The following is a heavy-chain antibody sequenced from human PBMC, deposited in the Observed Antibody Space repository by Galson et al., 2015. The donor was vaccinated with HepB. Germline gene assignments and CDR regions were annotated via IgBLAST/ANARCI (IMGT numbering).Heavy chain of an antibody. CDR2: IYYSGST. Sequence: ETLSLTCTVSGGSISSYYWSWIRQPPGKGLEWIGYIYYSGSTNYNPSLKSRVTISVDTSKNQFSLKLSSVTAADTAVYYCARNSNWNYYYGMDVWGQGTTVTVSS. CDR1: GGSISSYY. D-gene: IGHD4-11*01. V-gene: IGHV4-59*01. J-gene: IGHJ6*02. CDR3: ARNSNWNYYYGMDV.